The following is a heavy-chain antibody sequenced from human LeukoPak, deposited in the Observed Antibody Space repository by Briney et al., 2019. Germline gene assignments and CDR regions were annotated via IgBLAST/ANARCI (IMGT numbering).Heavy chain of an antibody. D-gene: IGHD6-19*01. Sequence: RGSLRLSCAASGFTFNSYAMYWVRQAPGKGLEWVSGISGSGGSTYHADSVKGRFSISRDNSRNTVFLQMHSLRAEDTALYYCAKTTAGYSSGRYPGWPVDYWGQGTLVTVSS. CDR2: ISGSGGST. CDR1: GFTFNSYA. J-gene: IGHJ4*02. CDR3: AKTTAGYSSGRYPGWPVDY. V-gene: IGHV3-23*01.